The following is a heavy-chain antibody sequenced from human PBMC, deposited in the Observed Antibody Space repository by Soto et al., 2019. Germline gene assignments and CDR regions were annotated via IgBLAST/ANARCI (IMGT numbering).Heavy chain of an antibody. CDR1: GFIFSDYY. CDR3: ARDLAAAAYYYYGMDV. V-gene: IGHV3-11*01. D-gene: IGHD6-13*01. J-gene: IGHJ6*02. Sequence: QVQLVESGGGLVKPGGSLRLSCAASGFIFSDYYMSWIRQAPGKGLEWVSYSSSSGRTIYYADSVKGRFTISRDNAKNSLFLQMNSLRVEDTAVCYCARDLAAAAYYYYGMDVWGQGTTVTVSS. CDR2: SSSSGRTI.